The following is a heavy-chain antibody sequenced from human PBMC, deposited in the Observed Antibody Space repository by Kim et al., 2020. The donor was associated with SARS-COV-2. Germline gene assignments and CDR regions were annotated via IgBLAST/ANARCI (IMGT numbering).Heavy chain of an antibody. D-gene: IGHD2-2*01. CDR3: ARPGCSSTSCRPPYYYYGMDV. CDR2: IWYDGSNK. Sequence: GGSLRLSCAASGFTFSSYGMHWVRQAPGKGLEWVAVIWYDGSNKYYADSVKGRFTISRDNSKNTLYLQMNSLRAEDTAVYYCARPGCSSTSCRPPYYYYGMDVWGQGTTVTVSS. V-gene: IGHV3-33*01. CDR1: GFTFSSYG. J-gene: IGHJ6*02.